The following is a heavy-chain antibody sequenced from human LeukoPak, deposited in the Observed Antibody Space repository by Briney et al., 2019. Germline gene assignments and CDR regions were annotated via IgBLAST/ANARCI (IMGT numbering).Heavy chain of an antibody. CDR2: IYNGVPT. CDR3: VQTTGWPGFDY. Sequence: SETLSLICTTSGAPISRFYWGWVRQPPWKGLEWIGNIYNGVPTFFNPSLKSRVTLSVDTSKTQFSLQLASVTAADTAVYYCVQTTGWPGFDYWGQGILVTVSS. J-gene: IGHJ4*02. D-gene: IGHD6-19*01. V-gene: IGHV4-4*09. CDR1: GAPISRFY.